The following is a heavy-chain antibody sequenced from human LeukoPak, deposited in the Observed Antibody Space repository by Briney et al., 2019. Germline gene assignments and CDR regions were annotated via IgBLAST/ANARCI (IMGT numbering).Heavy chain of an antibody. D-gene: IGHD3-3*01. V-gene: IGHV4-59*01. J-gene: IGHJ5*02. CDR1: GGSISSYY. CDR3: ARYYDFWSGYYKGPGWFDP. Sequence: SETLSLTCTVSGGSISSYYWSWIRQPPGKGLEWIRYIYYSGSTNYNPSLKSRVTISVDTSKNQFSLKLSSVTAADTAVYYCARYYDFWSGYYKGPGWFDPWGQGTLVTVSS. CDR2: IYYSGST.